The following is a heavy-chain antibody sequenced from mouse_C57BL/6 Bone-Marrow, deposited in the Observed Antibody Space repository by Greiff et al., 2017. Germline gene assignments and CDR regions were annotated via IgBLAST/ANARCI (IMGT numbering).Heavy chain of an antibody. CDR3: ARGYYYGSREGYFDV. CDR1: GYSITSGYY. Sequence: EVQLQQSGPGLVKPSQSLSLTCSVTGYSITSGYYCNWIRQFPGNKLEWMGYISYDGSTNYNPSLKNRISITRDTSKNQFFLKLNSVTTEDTDTYYCARGYYYGSREGYFDVWGTGTTVTVSS. D-gene: IGHD1-1*01. J-gene: IGHJ1*03. CDR2: ISYDGST. V-gene: IGHV3-6*01.